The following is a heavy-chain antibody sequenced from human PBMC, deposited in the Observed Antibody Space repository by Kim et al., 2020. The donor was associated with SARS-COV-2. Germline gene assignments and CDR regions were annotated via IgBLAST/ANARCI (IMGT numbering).Heavy chain of an antibody. Sequence: GGSLRLSCVGSGFRFADCAVHWVRQASGKGLEWVGRVRDKGYNYATAYGASVRGRFIISRDDSKNMAYLHMDSLRVEDTATYYCTTPTFMYRETYSYGLDVWGQGTTVTVSS. V-gene: IGHV3-73*01. CDR1: GFRFADCA. CDR2: VRDKGYNYAT. D-gene: IGHD3-16*02. CDR3: TTPTFMYRETYSYGLDV. J-gene: IGHJ6*02.